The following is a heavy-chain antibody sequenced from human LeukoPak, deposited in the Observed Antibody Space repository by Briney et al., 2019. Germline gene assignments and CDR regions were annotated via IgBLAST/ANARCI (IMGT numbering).Heavy chain of an antibody. CDR1: GGSISSSNW. V-gene: IGHV4-4*02. CDR2: IYHSGST. Sequence: SETLSLTCAVSGGSISSSNWWSWVRQPPGKGLEWIGEIYHSGSTNYNPSLKSRVTISVDKSKNQFSLKLSSVTAADTAVYYCARCRLQGYYYYYYYMDVWGKGTTVTVSS. D-gene: IGHD4-11*01. J-gene: IGHJ6*03. CDR3: ARCRLQGYYYYYYYMDV.